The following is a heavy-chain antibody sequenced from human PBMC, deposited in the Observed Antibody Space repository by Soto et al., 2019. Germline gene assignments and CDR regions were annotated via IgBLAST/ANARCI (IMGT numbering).Heavy chain of an antibody. J-gene: IGHJ6*03. CDR1: GFTFSSYG. CDR3: ARGYCSGGSCYSYYYYYMDV. Sequence: ESGGGVVQPGRSLRLSCAASGFTFSSYGMHWVRQAPGKGLEWVAVIWYDGSNKYYADSVKGRFTISRDNSKNTLYLQMNSLRAEDTAVYYCARGYCSGGSCYSYYYYYMDVWGKGTTVTVSS. CDR2: IWYDGSNK. D-gene: IGHD2-15*01. V-gene: IGHV3-33*01.